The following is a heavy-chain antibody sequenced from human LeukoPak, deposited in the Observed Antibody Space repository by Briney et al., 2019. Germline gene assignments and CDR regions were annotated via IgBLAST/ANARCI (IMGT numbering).Heavy chain of an antibody. D-gene: IGHD5-18*01. Sequence: SETLSLTCTGSGGSIRSYWSWIRQPAGKGLEWIGRIYGSGSTDYNPSLESRVTMSIDTSKNQFSLNLISVTAADTAVYYCAKDIRGYSYGYGYWGQGTLVTVSS. CDR1: GGSIRSY. J-gene: IGHJ4*02. V-gene: IGHV4-4*07. CDR3: AKDIRGYSYGYGY. CDR2: IYGSGST.